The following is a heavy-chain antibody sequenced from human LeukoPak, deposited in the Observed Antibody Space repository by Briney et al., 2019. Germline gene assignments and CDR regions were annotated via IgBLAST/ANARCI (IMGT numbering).Heavy chain of an antibody. V-gene: IGHV3-23*01. Sequence: PGGSLRLSCAASGFTFSSYAMSWVRQAPGKGLEWVSAISGSGGSTYYADSVKGRFTISRDNFKNTLYLQMNSLRAEDTAVYYCASLGVTISASWFDPWGQGTLVTVSS. D-gene: IGHD3-16*01. J-gene: IGHJ5*02. CDR1: GFTFSSYA. CDR3: ASLGVTISASWFDP. CDR2: ISGSGGST.